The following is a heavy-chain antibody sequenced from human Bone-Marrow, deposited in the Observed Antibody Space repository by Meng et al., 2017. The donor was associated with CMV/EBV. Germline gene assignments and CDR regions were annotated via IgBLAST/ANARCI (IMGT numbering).Heavy chain of an antibody. CDR2: IYYTGGT. V-gene: IGHV4-61*01. CDR3: ARTEGGMGGNRYFDY. D-gene: IGHD2/OR15-2a*01. Sequence: ESLKISCTVSGGSVSSNNYYWSWIRQPPGKGLEWIGYIYYTGGTNYNPSLKSRVTISIDTSKNQFSLKLSSVTAADTAVYYCARTEGGMGGNRYFDYWGQGTLVTVSS. CDR1: GGSVSSNNYY. J-gene: IGHJ4*02.